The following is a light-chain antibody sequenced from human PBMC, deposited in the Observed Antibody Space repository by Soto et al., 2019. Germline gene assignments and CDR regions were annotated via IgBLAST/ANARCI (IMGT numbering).Light chain of an antibody. CDR3: SSYTTSGTLI. CDR2: DVS. J-gene: IGLJ2*01. CDR1: STDVGRYNY. V-gene: IGLV2-14*03. Sequence: QSALTQPASVSGSPGQSITISCTGTSTDVGRYNYVSWYQHHPGKAPQLMIFDVSNRPSGVSNRFSGSKSGNTASLTISGLQAEDEAGYYCSSYTTSGTLIFGGGTKLT.